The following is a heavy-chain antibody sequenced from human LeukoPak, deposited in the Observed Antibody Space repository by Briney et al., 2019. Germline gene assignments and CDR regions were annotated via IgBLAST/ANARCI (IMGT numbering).Heavy chain of an antibody. CDR2: IYPGDSDT. V-gene: IGHV5-51*01. J-gene: IGHJ5*02. CDR1: GYSFTKHW. Sequence: GESLKISCKGSGYSFTKHWIAWVRQMPAKGLEWMGIIYPGDSDTKYSPSFQGQVTISADKSISTAYLQWSSLKASYTAMYYCARLGKSGYDSWFDPWGQGTLVTVSS. D-gene: IGHD5-12*01. CDR3: ARLGKSGYDSWFDP.